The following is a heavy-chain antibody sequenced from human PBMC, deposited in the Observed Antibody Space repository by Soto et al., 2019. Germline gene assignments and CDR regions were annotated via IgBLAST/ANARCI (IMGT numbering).Heavy chain of an antibody. CDR2: INHSGST. J-gene: IGHJ4*02. CDR3: ARVVATIRPHYFDY. Sequence: ETLSLTCAVYGGSFSVYYWSWIRQPPGKGLEWIGEINHSGSTNYNPPLKSRVTISADTSKNQFSLKLSSVTAADTAVYYCARVVATIRPHYFDYWGQGTLVTVSS. V-gene: IGHV4-34*01. D-gene: IGHD5-12*01. CDR1: GGSFSVYY.